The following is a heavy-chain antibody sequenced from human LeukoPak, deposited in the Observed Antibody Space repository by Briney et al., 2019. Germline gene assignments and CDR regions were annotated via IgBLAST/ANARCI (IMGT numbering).Heavy chain of an antibody. J-gene: IGHJ6*02. Sequence: GGSLRLSCAASGFTFSSYWMSWVRQAPGKGLEWVANIKQDGSEKYYVDSVKGRFTISRDNAKNSLYLQMNSLRAEDTAVYYCARAPLSGSYSSVFGYYYYGMDVWGQGTTVTVSS. D-gene: IGHD1-26*01. V-gene: IGHV3-7*01. CDR2: IKQDGSEK. CDR3: ARAPLSGSYSSVFGYYYYGMDV. CDR1: GFTFSSYW.